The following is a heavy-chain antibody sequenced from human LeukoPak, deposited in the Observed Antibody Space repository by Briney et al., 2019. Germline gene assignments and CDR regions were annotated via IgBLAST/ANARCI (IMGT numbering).Heavy chain of an antibody. CDR1: GGSISSYS. D-gene: IGHD5-18*01. Sequence: ASETLSLTCIVSGGSISSYSWSWLLQPPRKGLGWIGEIYYTGSSNYNPSLKSRVSISLDTSKNHFSLRLSSVTAADTAVYYCARRAYSYGHYYYFDFWGQGTLVTVSS. CDR3: ARRAYSYGHYYYFDF. V-gene: IGHV4-59*01. CDR2: IYYTGSS. J-gene: IGHJ4*02.